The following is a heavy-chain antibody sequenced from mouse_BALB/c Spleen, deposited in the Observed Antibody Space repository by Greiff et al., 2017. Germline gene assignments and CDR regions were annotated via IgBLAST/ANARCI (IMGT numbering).Heavy chain of an antibody. CDR1: GYAFTNYL. Sequence: QVQLQQSGAELVRPGTSVKVSCKASGYAFTNYLIEWVKQRPGQGLEWIGVINPGSGGTNYNEKFKGKATLTADKSSSTAYMQLSSLTSDDSAVYFCARSLIYYYGTAMDYWGQGTSVTVSS. D-gene: IGHD1-1*01. J-gene: IGHJ4*01. CDR3: ARSLIYYYGTAMDY. CDR2: INPGSGGT. V-gene: IGHV1-54*03.